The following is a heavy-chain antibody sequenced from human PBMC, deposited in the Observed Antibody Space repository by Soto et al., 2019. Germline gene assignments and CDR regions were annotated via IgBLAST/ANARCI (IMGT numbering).Heavy chain of an antibody. V-gene: IGHV3-23*01. J-gene: IGHJ4*02. CDR1: GFTFSSYA. CDR2: ISGSGGST. D-gene: IGHD3-10*01. Sequence: EVQLLESGGGLVQPGGSLRLSCAASGFTFSSYAMSWIRQAPGKGLEWVSAISGSGGSTYYADSVKGRFTISRDNSKNTLYLQMNSLRAEDTAVYYCAKDGLGFGELPYSDYWGQGTLVTVSS. CDR3: AKDGLGFGELPYSDY.